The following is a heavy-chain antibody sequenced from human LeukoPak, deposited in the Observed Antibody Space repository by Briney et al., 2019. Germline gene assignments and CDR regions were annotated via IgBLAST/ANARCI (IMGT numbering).Heavy chain of an antibody. V-gene: IGHV3-15*01. D-gene: IGHD4-17*01. Sequence: GGSLTLSCAASGLTFSNAWMSWVRQPPGKGLEWVGRIKSEADGGTTDYAAPVIGRFTISRDDSKNAVYLQMNSLKTEDTAVYYCTTETMTTVTTQDYWGQGTLVTVSS. CDR1: GLTFSNAW. J-gene: IGHJ4*02. CDR2: IKSEADGGTT. CDR3: TTETMTTVTTQDY.